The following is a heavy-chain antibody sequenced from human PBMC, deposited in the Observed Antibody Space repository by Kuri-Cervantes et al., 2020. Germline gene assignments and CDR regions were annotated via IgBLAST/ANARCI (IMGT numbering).Heavy chain of an antibody. CDR2: NFWVDNE. CDR1: VFSLNTPGVG. Sequence: SGPTLVKPTPTLTLTCTFSVFSLNTPGVGVAWIRQPPGKALEWLAINFWVDNERYSPSLKSRLTITQDTSKNQVVLTMTNMEPADTGTYYCARVYWTYLFDPWGQGTLVTSPQ. V-gene: IGHV2-5*02. CDR3: ARVYWTYLFDP. D-gene: IGHD3/OR15-3a*01. J-gene: IGHJ5*02.